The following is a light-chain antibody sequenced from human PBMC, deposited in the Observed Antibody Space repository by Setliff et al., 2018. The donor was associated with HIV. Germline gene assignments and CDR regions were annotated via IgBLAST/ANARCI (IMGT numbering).Light chain of an antibody. V-gene: IGLV2-14*01. J-gene: IGLJ2*01. CDR3: SSYSTSNTPSVI. CDR1: SSDIGGYNY. Sequence: QSALTQPASVSGSPGQSIIISCTGTSSDIGGYNYVSWYQHHPGKAPKIMIYDVSNRPSGVSNRFSGSKSGNTASLTTSGLQADDEADYYCSSYSTSNTPSVIFGGGTKVTVL. CDR2: DVS.